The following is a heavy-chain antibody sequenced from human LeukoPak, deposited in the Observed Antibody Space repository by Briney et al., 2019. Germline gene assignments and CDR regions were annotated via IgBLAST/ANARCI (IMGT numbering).Heavy chain of an antibody. CDR1: GFTVSSNS. CDR3: AKGSRPVIAANSFDY. J-gene: IGHJ4*02. CDR2: IYSDNT. Sequence: PGGSLRLSCTVSGFTVSSNSMSWVRQAPGKGLEWVSFIYSDNTHYSDSVKGRFTISRDNSKNTLYLQMNSLRVEDTAVYYCAKGSRPVIAANSFDYWGQGTLVTVSS. V-gene: IGHV3-53*01. D-gene: IGHD2-15*01.